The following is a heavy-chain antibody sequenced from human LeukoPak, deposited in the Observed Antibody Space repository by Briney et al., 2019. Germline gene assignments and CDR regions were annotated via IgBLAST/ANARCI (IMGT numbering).Heavy chain of an antibody. V-gene: IGHV1-2*02. D-gene: IGHD3-10*01. CDR3: ARAVYGSGNWGYYYYMDV. Sequence: ASVKVSCKASGYTFTGYYMHWVRQAPGQGLEWMGWINPNSGGTNYAQKFQGRVTMTRDTSISTAYMELSRLRSDDTAVYYCARAVYGSGNWGYYYYMDVWGKGTTVTISS. CDR2: INPNSGGT. J-gene: IGHJ6*03. CDR1: GYTFTGYY.